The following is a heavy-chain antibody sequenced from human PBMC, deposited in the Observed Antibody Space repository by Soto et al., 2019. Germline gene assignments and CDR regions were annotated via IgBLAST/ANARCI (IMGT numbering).Heavy chain of an antibody. CDR3: ARAKDRAQVGGHYYYSVDV. V-gene: IGHV1-69*05. D-gene: IGHD2-2*01. CDR1: VGTFSTSA. CDR2: IMPIFRTA. J-gene: IGHJ6*02. Sequence: QVQVVQSGAEVKKPGSSVKVSCKTSVGTFSTSAISWVRQAPGQGLEWMGGIMPIFRTADYAQKFQGRVTXTXDXXASTGSLELRSLTSEDTAVYYCARAKDRAQVGGHYYYSVDVWGQGTTVTVTS.